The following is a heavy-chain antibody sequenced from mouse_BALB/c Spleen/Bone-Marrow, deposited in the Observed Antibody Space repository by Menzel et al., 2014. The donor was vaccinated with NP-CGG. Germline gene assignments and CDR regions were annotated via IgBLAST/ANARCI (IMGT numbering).Heavy chain of an antibody. V-gene: IGHV1-67*01. Sequence: QVQLKESGPELVRPGASVKISCKASGYTFTDYAMHWVKQSHAKSLEWIGVISTYSGNTNYNQKFKRKATMTADKSSSTAFMELAKLTSEDSAICCCARWYNWDAFAYWGQGTLVTVSA. D-gene: IGHD4-1*01. CDR1: GYTFTDYA. CDR3: ARWYNWDAFAY. J-gene: IGHJ3*01. CDR2: ISTYSGNT.